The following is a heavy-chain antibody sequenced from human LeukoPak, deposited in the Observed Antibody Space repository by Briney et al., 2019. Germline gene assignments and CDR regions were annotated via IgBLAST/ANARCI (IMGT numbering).Heavy chain of an antibody. Sequence: ASVKVSCKASGYTFTGYYMHWVRQAPGQGLEWMAWINPNSGGTYYAQNFHDRITMTRDTSISTAYMELSRLRSDDTAIYYCARANALYCSSTGCLFDYWGQGTLVTVSS. V-gene: IGHV1-2*02. D-gene: IGHD2-2*01. CDR2: INPNSGGT. J-gene: IGHJ4*02. CDR3: ARANALYCSSTGCLFDY. CDR1: GYTFTGYY.